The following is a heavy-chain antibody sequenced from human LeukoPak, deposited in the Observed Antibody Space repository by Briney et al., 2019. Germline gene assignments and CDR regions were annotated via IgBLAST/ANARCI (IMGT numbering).Heavy chain of an antibody. V-gene: IGHV3-66*01. J-gene: IGHJ3*02. CDR3: ARDHLWQQPDAFDI. CDR2: IYSDGST. Sequence: GGSLRLSCAASGFTVSSYYVTWVRQAPGKGLEWVSVIYSDGSTYYADSVKGRFTISRDNSENTLYLQMNSLRAEDTAVYYCARDHLWQQPDAFDIWGQGTMVIVSS. CDR1: GFTVSSYY. D-gene: IGHD6-13*01.